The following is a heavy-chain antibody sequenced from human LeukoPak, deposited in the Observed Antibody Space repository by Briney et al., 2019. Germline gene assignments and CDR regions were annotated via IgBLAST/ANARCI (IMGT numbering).Heavy chain of an antibody. CDR2: IYTSGST. CDR1: GGSISSYY. J-gene: IGHJ5*02. D-gene: IGHD3-3*01. Sequence: SETLSLTCTVSGGSISSYYWSWIRQPAGKGLEWIGRIYTSGSTNYNPSLKSRVTKSVDTSKNQFSLKLSSVTAADTAVYYCARDRRRYYDFWSGYYNNWFDPWGQGTLVTVSS. CDR3: ARDRRRYYDFWSGYYNNWFDP. V-gene: IGHV4-4*07.